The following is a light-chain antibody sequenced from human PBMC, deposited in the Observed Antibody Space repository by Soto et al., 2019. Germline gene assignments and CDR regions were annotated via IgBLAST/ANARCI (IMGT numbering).Light chain of an antibody. CDR2: DNN. CDR1: ASNIGNDY. V-gene: IGLV1-51*01. CDR3: GAWDSSLNVYV. Sequence: QSVLTQPPSVSAAPGHKVAISCSGTASNIGNDYVSWYQQLPGEATQLLIYDNNRRPSGIPDRFSGSRSDTSATLGITGLHTGDEADYYCGAWDSSLNVYVFGTGTKVTAL. J-gene: IGLJ1*01.